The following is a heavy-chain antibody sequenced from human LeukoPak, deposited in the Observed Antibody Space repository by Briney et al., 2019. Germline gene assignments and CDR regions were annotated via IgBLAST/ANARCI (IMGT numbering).Heavy chain of an antibody. J-gene: IGHJ3*02. V-gene: IGHV3-21*01. CDR3: ARGGAADGIDAFDI. Sequence: GGSLRLSCAASGFTFSSYSMNWVRQAPGKGLEWVSSISGSSSYIYYADSVKGRFTISRDNAKNSLYLQMNSLRAEDTAVYYCARGGAADGIDAFDIWGQGTMVTVSS. D-gene: IGHD6-13*01. CDR2: ISGSSSYI. CDR1: GFTFSSYS.